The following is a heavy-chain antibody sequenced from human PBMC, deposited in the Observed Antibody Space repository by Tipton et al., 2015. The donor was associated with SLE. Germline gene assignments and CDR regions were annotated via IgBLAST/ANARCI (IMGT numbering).Heavy chain of an antibody. J-gene: IGHJ4*02. CDR2: INHSGST. Sequence: LRLSCAVYGGSFSGYYWSWIRQPPGKGLEWIGEINHSGSTNYNPSLKSRVTISVDTSKNQFSLKLSSVTAADTAVYYCARMPLGGHFDYWGQGTLVTVSS. D-gene: IGHD2-2*01. V-gene: IGHV4-34*01. CDR1: GGSFSGYY. CDR3: ARMPLGGHFDY.